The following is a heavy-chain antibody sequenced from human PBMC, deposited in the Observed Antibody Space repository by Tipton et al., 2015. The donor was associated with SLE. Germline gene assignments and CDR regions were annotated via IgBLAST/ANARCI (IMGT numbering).Heavy chain of an antibody. Sequence: GSLRLSCAASGFTFSNFWMTWVRQAPGKGLEWVANINQDGSGKYYVDSVKGRFTISRDNAKNSLFLQMNSLRAEDTAVYYCARVVDGDFWGGFNYLDYWGQGTLVTVSS. J-gene: IGHJ4*02. D-gene: IGHD3-3*01. CDR3: ARVVDGDFWGGFNYLDY. CDR1: GFTFSNFW. V-gene: IGHV3-7*01. CDR2: INQDGSGK.